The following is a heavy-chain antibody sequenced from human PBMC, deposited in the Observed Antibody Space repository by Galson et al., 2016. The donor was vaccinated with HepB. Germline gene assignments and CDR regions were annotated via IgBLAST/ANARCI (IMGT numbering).Heavy chain of an antibody. CDR2: ISGSGGVK. CDR3: AKNLSSSHGLDG. J-gene: IGHJ6*02. D-gene: IGHD6-6*01. V-gene: IGHV3-23*01. CDR1: GFTFSNYA. Sequence: SLRLSCAASGFTFSNYAMTWVRQAPGKGQEWVSAISGSGGVKYYADSVKGRFTFSSDNNKNTVCLQMSSLRVEDTAIYYCAKNLSSSHGLDGWGQGTTVTVSS.